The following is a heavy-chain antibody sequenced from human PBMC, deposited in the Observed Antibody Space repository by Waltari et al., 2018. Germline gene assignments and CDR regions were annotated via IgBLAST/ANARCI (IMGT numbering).Heavy chain of an antibody. Sequence: EVQLVEAGDDIVQPGGPLRLPCAASGFRIRDTWMHWVRQVPGKGMVWVSRINSDGSSISYSDSVKGRFTISRDNSKNMLYLQLNSLRAEDTAVYYCARKGGRGYTYGPFYYDSWGQGTLVTVSS. CDR1: GFRIRDTW. CDR2: INSDGSSI. D-gene: IGHD5-18*01. J-gene: IGHJ4*02. V-gene: IGHV3-74*01. CDR3: ARKGGRGYTYGPFYYDS.